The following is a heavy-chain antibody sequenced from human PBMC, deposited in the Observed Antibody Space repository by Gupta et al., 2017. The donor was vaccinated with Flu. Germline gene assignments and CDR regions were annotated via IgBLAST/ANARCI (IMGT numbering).Heavy chain of an antibody. Sequence: QVQLVQSGAEVKKPGASVKVSCKVSGYTLTELSMHWVRQAPGKGLEWMGGFDPEDGETIYAQKFQGRVTMTEDTSTDTAYMELSSLRSEDTAVYYCATQGPLAAADDYYYYGMDVWDQGTTVTVSS. V-gene: IGHV1-24*01. CDR2: FDPEDGET. CDR3: ATQGPLAAADDYYYYGMDV. D-gene: IGHD6-13*01. CDR1: GYTLTELS. J-gene: IGHJ6*02.